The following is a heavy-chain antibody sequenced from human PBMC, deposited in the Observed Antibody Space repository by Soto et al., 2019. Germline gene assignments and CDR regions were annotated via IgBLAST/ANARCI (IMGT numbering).Heavy chain of an antibody. CDR2: IIPIFGTA. CDR3: ARVRYGMDRFHYYYGMDV. D-gene: IGHD1-1*01. V-gene: IGHV1-69*01. CDR1: GGTFSSYA. J-gene: IGHJ6*02. Sequence: QVQLVQSGAEVKKPGSSVKVSCKASGGTFSSYAISWVRQAPGQGLEWMGGIIPIFGTANYAQKFQGRVTITADESTSTAYMELSSLRSEDTAVYYCARVRYGMDRFHYYYGMDVWGQGTTVTVSS.